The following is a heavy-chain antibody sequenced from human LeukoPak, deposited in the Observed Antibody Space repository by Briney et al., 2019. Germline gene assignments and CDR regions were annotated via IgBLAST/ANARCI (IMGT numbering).Heavy chain of an antibody. CDR3: ARHLHYYDSSGYPYNWFDP. CDR1: GGSFSGYY. D-gene: IGHD3-22*01. Sequence: SGPLSLTCAVYGGSFSGYYWSWIRQPPGKGLEWIGEINHSGGTNYNPSLKSRVTISVDTSKNQFSLKLSSVTAADTAVYYCARHLHYYDSSGYPYNWFDPWGQGALVTVSS. CDR2: INHSGGT. J-gene: IGHJ5*02. V-gene: IGHV4-34*01.